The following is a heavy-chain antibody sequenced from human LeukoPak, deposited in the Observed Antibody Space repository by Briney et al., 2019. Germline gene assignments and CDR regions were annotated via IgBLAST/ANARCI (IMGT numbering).Heavy chain of an antibody. CDR2: ISHDGSNK. Sequence: GRSLRLSCAASGFTFSSYGMHWVRQAPGKGLEWVAVISHDGSNKYYADSVKGRFTISRDNSKNTLYLQMNSLRAEDTAVYYCAKVGYYYEGGAFDIWGQGTMVTVSS. CDR1: GFTFSSYG. CDR3: AKVGYYYEGGAFDI. D-gene: IGHD3-22*01. J-gene: IGHJ3*02. V-gene: IGHV3-30*18.